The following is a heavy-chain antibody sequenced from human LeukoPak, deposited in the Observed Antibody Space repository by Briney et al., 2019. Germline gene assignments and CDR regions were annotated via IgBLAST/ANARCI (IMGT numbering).Heavy chain of an antibody. D-gene: IGHD2/OR15-2a*01. CDR2: IIPILGIA. CDR1: GGTFSSYA. CDR3: ARILTSNWFDP. V-gene: IGHV1-69*04. Sequence: SVKVSCKASGGTFSSYAISWVRQAPGQGLEWMGRIIPILGIANYAQKFQGRVTITADKSTSTAYMELSSLRSEDTAVYYCARILTSNWFDPWGQGTLVTVSS. J-gene: IGHJ5*02.